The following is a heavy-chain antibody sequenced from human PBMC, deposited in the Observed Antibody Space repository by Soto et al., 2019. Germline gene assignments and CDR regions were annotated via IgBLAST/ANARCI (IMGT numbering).Heavy chain of an antibody. J-gene: IGHJ5*02. Sequence: SDTLSLTCTVSGGAISGYYWNWFRQPAGKGLEWIGRVHTSGTTNYNPSLRSRVTMSVDTSKNQFSLKLSSATAADTAVYYCARISGGQSSWGQGTLVTVSS. CDR1: GGAISGYY. V-gene: IGHV4-4*07. CDR2: VHTSGTT. D-gene: IGHD1-26*01. CDR3: ARISGGQSS.